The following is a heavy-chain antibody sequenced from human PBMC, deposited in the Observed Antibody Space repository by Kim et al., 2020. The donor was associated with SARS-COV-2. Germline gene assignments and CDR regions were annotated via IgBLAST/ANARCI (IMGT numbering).Heavy chain of an antibody. D-gene: IGHD3-10*01. CDR1: GDTFSNYA. J-gene: IGHJ4*02. CDR2: IIPLFGTA. CDR3: ARGWSPGGDGSGSYYVY. V-gene: IGHV1-69*13. Sequence: SVKVSCKASGDTFSNYAISWVRQAPGQGLEWMGGIIPLFGTANYAQKFQGRVTITADESTSTMYMDLSRLRSEDTAVYYCARGWSPGGDGSGSYYVYWGQGTLVTVSS.